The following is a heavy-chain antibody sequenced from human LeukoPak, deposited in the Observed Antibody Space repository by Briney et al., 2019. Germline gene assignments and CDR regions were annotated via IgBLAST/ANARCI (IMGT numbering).Heavy chain of an antibody. Sequence: SETLSLTCTVSGGSVSSYYWSWIRQPPGKGLEWIGYIYYSGDTKYNPPLKSRVTISVDTSKNQFSLRLSSVTAADTAVYYCARGSPLRLGELSLYRDFVYWGQGTLVTVSS. CDR3: ARGSPLRLGELSLYRDFVY. CDR1: GGSVSSYY. V-gene: IGHV4-59*02. J-gene: IGHJ4*02. D-gene: IGHD3-16*02. CDR2: IYYSGDT.